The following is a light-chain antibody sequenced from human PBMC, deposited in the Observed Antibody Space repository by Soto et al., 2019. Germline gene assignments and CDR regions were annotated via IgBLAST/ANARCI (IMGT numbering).Light chain of an antibody. CDR1: QSVSSNY. V-gene: IGKV3-20*01. CDR3: QHYGTSPLT. Sequence: EIVLTQSPGTLSLSPGERATLSCRASQSVSSNYLAWYQQKPGQAPRLLIYGASKRATGIPDRFSGSGSGTDFTLTISRLEPEDFAMYYCQHYGTSPLTFGGGTRVEI. CDR2: GAS. J-gene: IGKJ4*01.